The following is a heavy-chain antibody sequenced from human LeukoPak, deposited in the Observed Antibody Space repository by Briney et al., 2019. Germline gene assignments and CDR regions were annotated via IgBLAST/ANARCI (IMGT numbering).Heavy chain of an antibody. J-gene: IGHJ4*02. CDR3: ARDGGYGSGSYYFDY. V-gene: IGHV4-31*03. CDR2: IYYSGST. D-gene: IGHD3-10*01. Sequence: SETLSLTCTVSGGSISSGGYYWSWIRQHTGKGLEWIGYIYYSGSTYYNPSLKSRVTISIDTSKNQFSLKLSSVTAADTAVYYCARDGGYGSGSYYFDYWGQGTLVTVSS. CDR1: GGSISSGGYY.